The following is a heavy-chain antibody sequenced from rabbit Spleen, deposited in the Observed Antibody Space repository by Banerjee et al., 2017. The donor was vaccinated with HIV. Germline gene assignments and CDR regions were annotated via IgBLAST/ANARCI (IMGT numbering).Heavy chain of an antibody. D-gene: IGHD1-1*01. J-gene: IGHJ4*01. V-gene: IGHV1S40*01. CDR1: GFSFNINE. CDR2: IYTGSGST. Sequence: QSLEEAGGDLVKPEGSLTLTCTASGFSFNINEMCWVRQAPGKRPEWIACIYTGSGSTYYASWAKGRFTVSKASSTTVTLQMTSLTGADTATYFCARDLDGVIGWNFGWWGPGTLVTVS. CDR3: ARDLDGVIGWNFGW.